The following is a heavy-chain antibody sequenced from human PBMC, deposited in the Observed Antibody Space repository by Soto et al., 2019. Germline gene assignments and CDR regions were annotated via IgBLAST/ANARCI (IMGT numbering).Heavy chain of an antibody. D-gene: IGHD4-17*01. V-gene: IGHV3-23*01. CDR2: VPGSGFT. J-gene: IGHJ5*02. Sequence: EVQVLESGGGLVQPGGSLRLSCIASGLTLSNYAMTWVRQAPGRGQEWVSTVPGSGFTYYADSVKGRFTIFRDNSKNILYLQMNSLRAEDTAIYYCAKSLRTTAATGYWFDPWGQGSQVTVSS. CDR3: AKSLRTTAATGYWFDP. CDR1: GLTLSNYA.